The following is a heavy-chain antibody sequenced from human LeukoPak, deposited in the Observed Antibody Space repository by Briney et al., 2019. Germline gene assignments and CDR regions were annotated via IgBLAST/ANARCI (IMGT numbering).Heavy chain of an antibody. CDR1: GFTVSSNY. V-gene: IGHV3-66*01. CDR2: IYSGGST. Sequence: GGSLRLPCAASGFTVSSNYMSWVRQAPGRGLEWVSVIYSGGSTYYADSVKGRFTISRDNSKNTLFLQMNSLRAGDTAVYYCARGTVTMVDYWGQGTLVTVSS. J-gene: IGHJ4*02. CDR3: ARGTVTMVDY. D-gene: IGHD3-10*01.